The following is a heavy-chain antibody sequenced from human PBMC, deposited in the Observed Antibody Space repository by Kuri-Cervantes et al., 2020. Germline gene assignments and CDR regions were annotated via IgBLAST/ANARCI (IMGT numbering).Heavy chain of an antibody. V-gene: IGHV3-48*04. CDR1: GFTFSSYS. D-gene: IGHD2-21*02. CDR2: ISSSSSTI. Sequence: GGSLRLSCAASGFTFSSYSMNWVRQAPGKGLEWVSYISSSSSTIYYADSVKGRFTISRDNAKNSPYLQMNSLGAEDTAVYYCARVPGDQESNWFDPWGQGTLVTVSS. J-gene: IGHJ5*02. CDR3: ARVPGDQESNWFDP.